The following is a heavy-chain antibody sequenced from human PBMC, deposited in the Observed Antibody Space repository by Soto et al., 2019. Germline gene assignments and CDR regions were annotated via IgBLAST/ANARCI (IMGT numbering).Heavy chain of an antibody. D-gene: IGHD6-13*01. CDR1: GGSISSYY. J-gene: IGHJ5*02. CDR3: ARSIAAADYNWFDP. Sequence: TSETLSLTCTVSGGSISSYYWSWIRQPPGKGLEWIGYIYYSGSTNYNPSLKSRVTISVDTSKNQFSLKLSSVTAADTAVYYCARSIAAADYNWFDPWGQGTLVTVSS. CDR2: IYYSGST. V-gene: IGHV4-59*01.